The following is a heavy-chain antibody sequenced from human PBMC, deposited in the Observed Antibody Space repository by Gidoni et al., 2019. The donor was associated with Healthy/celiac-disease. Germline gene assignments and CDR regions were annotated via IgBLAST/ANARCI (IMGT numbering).Heavy chain of an antibody. J-gene: IGHJ4*02. CDR3: ARDVDTASFDY. D-gene: IGHD5-18*01. Sequence: QVQLVQSGAEVKKPGSSLNFSCKASGGTFSSYAISWVRQAPGPGLEWMGMIIPILGIAKYAQKFQGRVTITADKSTSTAYMELSSLRSEDTAVYYCARDVDTASFDYWGQGTLVTVSS. CDR1: GGTFSSYA. CDR2: IIPILGIA. V-gene: IGHV1-69*04.